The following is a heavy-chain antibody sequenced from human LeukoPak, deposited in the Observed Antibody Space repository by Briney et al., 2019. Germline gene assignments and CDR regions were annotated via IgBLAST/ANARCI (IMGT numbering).Heavy chain of an antibody. J-gene: IGHJ4*02. CDR1: GGSISSYY. CDR2: INHSGST. CDR3: AKSSIRYYFDY. Sequence: SETLSLTCTVSGGSISSYYWSWIRQPPGKRLEWIGEINHSGSTNYNPSLKSRVTISVDTSKNQFSLKLSSVTAADTAVYYCAKSSIRYYFDYWGQGTLVTVSS. V-gene: IGHV4-34*01.